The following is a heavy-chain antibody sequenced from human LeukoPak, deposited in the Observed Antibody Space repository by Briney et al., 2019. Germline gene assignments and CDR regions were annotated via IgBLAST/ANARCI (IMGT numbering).Heavy chain of an antibody. J-gene: IGHJ6*02. CDR3: VRGYSFGPYGMDV. V-gene: IGHV3-64D*09. CDR1: GFPFSSYA. CDR2: ISDSGGST. D-gene: IGHD2-15*01. Sequence: PGGSLRPSCSAPGFPFSSYAMHWVRQAPGKGLEYVSAISDSGGSTYYADSVKGRFTISRDNSKNTLYLQMSSLRAEDTAVYFCVRGYSFGPYGMDVWGQGTTVTVSS.